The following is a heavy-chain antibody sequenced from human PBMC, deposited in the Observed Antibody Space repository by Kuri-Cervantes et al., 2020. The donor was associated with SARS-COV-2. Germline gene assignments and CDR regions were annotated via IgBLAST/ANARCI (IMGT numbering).Heavy chain of an antibody. D-gene: IGHD6-13*01. J-gene: IGHJ4*02. CDR3: ARLGSSSWYSLDY. V-gene: IGHV5-51*01. CDR2: IYPSDSDT. CDR1: GYTFSSHW. Sequence: GESLKISCKGSGYTFSSHWIVWVRQKPGKGLEWMGVIYPSDSDTKYSPSFQGQVTISADKSISTAYLQWSSLKASDTAMYYCARLGSSSWYSLDYWGQGTLVTVSS.